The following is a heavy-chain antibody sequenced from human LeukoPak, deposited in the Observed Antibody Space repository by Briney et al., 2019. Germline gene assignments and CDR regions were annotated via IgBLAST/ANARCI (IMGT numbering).Heavy chain of an antibody. J-gene: IGHJ4*02. Sequence: ASVKVSCKASGYTFTSYGISWVRQAPGQGLEWMGWISAYNGNTNYAQKLQGRVTMTTDTSTSTAYMELRSLRFDDTAVYYCARGSLLRYDYVWGSYDYWGQGTLVTVSS. CDR1: GYTFTSYG. D-gene: IGHD3-16*01. CDR3: ARGSLLRYDYVWGSYDY. V-gene: IGHV1-18*04. CDR2: ISAYNGNT.